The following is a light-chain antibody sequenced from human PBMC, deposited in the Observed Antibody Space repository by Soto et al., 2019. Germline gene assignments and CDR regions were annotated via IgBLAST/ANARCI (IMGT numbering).Light chain of an antibody. V-gene: IGKV1-5*03. CDR1: QSINSW. Sequence: DIQMTQSPSTLSASVGDRVTITCRASQSINSWMAWYQQKPGKAPKHLIYKASSLESGVPSRFSGSGSGTEFTLPISSLQPDDFAAYYCQQYEIYPITFGQGTRLEIK. J-gene: IGKJ5*01. CDR3: QQYEIYPIT. CDR2: KAS.